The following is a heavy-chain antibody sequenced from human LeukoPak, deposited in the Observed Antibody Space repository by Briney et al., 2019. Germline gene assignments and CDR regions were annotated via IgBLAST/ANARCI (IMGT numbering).Heavy chain of an antibody. CDR1: GFTFRSYW. D-gene: IGHD3-9*01. CDR3: ARRYFDWFLGAGGSLDI. V-gene: IGHV3-7*01. Sequence: GGSLRLSCAGSGFTFRSYWVHWVRQAPGNGLEWVANIKQDGSEKYYVDSVKRRFTISRDNANDSVYLQMNSLRAEDTAVYYCARRYFDWFLGAGGSLDIWGQGTMVTVYS. CDR2: IKQDGSEK. J-gene: IGHJ3*02.